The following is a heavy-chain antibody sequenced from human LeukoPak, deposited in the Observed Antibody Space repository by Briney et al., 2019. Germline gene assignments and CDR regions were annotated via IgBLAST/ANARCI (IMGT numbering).Heavy chain of an antibody. CDR1: GFAFSSNW. J-gene: IGHJ4*02. D-gene: IGHD5-18*01. CDR2: ISYDGSNK. CDR3: ARTWIQLWLLDY. Sequence: GGSLRLSCAASGFAFSSNWMHWVRQAPGKGLEWVAVISYDGSNKYYADSVKGRFTISRDNSKNTLYLQMNSLRAEDTAVYYCARTWIQLWLLDYWGQGTLVTVSS. V-gene: IGHV3-30*03.